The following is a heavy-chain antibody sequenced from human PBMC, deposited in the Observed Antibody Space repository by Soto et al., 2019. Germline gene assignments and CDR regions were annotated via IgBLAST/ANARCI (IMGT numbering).Heavy chain of an antibody. V-gene: IGHV1-3*01. Sequence: GASVKVSCKASGYTFTNYAIHWVRQAPGQSLEWMGWINAGNGDTKFSQKFQGRVTITRDTSASTAYMELSSLRSEDTAVYYCGRDPVGFRSGWLDYWGQGTLVTVSS. D-gene: IGHD6-19*01. CDR1: GYTFTNYA. CDR3: GRDPVGFRSGWLDY. J-gene: IGHJ4*02. CDR2: INAGNGDT.